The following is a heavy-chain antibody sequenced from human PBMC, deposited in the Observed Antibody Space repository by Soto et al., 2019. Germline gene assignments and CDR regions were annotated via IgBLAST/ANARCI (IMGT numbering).Heavy chain of an antibody. J-gene: IGHJ4*02. V-gene: IGHV4-59*12. CDR3: ASGYGYYFDY. CDR2: IYYSGST. D-gene: IGHD3-3*01. CDR1: GGSISSYY. Sequence: QVQLQESGPGLVKPSETLSLTCTVSGGSISSYYWSWIRQPPGQGLEWFGYIYYSGSTNYNPSLKIRVTISVDTSKFQFSLKLGSVTDADAAVYYCASGYGYYFDYWGQGTLVAVSS.